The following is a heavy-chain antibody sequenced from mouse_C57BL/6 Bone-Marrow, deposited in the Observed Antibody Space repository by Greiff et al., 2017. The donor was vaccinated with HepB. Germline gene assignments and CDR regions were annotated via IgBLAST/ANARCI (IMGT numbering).Heavy chain of an antibody. V-gene: IGHV5-15*01. Sequence: EVKVVESGGGLVQPGGSLKLSCAASGFTFSDYGMAWVRQAPRKGPEWVAFISNLAYSIYYADTVTGRFTISRGNAKNTLYLEMSSLRSEDTAMYYCARKGDYCGSSYWYFEVWGKGTTVTVSA. CDR3: ARKGDYCGSSYWYFEV. J-gene: IGHJ1*03. CDR1: GFTFSDYG. D-gene: IGHD1-1*01. CDR2: ISNLAYSI.